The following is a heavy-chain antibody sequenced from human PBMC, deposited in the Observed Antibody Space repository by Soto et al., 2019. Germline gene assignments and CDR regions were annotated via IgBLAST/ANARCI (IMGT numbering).Heavy chain of an antibody. CDR2: ISGSGGST. Sequence: EVQLLESGGGLVQPGGSLRLSCAASGFTFSSYAMSWVRQAPGKGLEWVSAISGSGGSTYYADSVKGRFTISRDNSKNTLYLQMNSLGAEDTAVYYCAKGGVWFGNYGMDVWGQGTTVTVSS. CDR3: AKGGVWFGNYGMDV. V-gene: IGHV3-23*01. CDR1: GFTFSSYA. J-gene: IGHJ6*02. D-gene: IGHD3-10*01.